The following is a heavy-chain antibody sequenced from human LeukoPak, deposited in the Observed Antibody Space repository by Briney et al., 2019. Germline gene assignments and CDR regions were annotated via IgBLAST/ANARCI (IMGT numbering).Heavy chain of an antibody. V-gene: IGHV1-69*05. J-gene: IGHJ5*02. CDR1: GGTFSSYA. Sequence: SVKVSCKASGGTFSSYAISWVRQAPGQGLEWMGGIIPIFGTANYAQKFQGRVTITTDESTRTAYLQWVSLKASGTAMYYCACRDLTSTWSLPWGQGTLVTVSS. D-gene: IGHD6-13*01. CDR3: ACRDLTSTWSLP. CDR2: IIPIFGTA.